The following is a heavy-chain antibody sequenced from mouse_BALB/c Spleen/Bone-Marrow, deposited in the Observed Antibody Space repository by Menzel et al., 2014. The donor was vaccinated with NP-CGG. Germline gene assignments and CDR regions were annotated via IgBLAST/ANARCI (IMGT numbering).Heavy chain of an antibody. CDR3: ARGNYGNYVDYFDY. CDR1: GFTFSSYG. Sequence: EVQLVESGEGLVQPGGSLKLSCAASGFTFSSYGMSWVRQTPDKRLELVASINSNGGSTYYPDSVKGRFTISRDNAKNTLSLQMSSLKSEDTAMYYCARGNYGNYVDYFDYWGQGTTLTVSS. J-gene: IGHJ2*01. CDR2: INSNGGST. D-gene: IGHD2-1*01. V-gene: IGHV5-6-3*01.